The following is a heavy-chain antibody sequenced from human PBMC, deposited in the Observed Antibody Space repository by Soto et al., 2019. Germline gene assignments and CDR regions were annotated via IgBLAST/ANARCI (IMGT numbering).Heavy chain of an antibody. J-gene: IGHJ6*03. V-gene: IGHV4-34*01. CDR3: ARAVGGYDFWSASYYYYYYMDV. Sequence: QVQLQQWGAGLLKPSETLSLTCAVYGGSFSGYYWSWIRQPPGRGLEWIGEINHSGSTNYNPSLKWRVTMSVDASKNQFALKLSSVTAADTAVYFCARAVGGYDFWSASYYYYYYMDVWGKGTTVTVSS. CDR2: INHSGST. CDR1: GGSFSGYY. D-gene: IGHD3-3*01.